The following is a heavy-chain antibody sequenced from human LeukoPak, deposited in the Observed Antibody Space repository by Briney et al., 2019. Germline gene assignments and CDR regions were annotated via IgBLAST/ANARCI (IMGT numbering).Heavy chain of an antibody. V-gene: IGHV3-21*04. J-gene: IGHJ5*02. CDR1: GFTFSSYS. CDR2: ISSSSSYI. Sequence: PGGSLRLSCAASGFTFSSYSMNWVRQAPGKGLEWVSSISSSSSYIYYADSVKGRFTISRDNSKNTLYLQMNSLRAEDTAVYYCAKGGREFEEFDPWGQGTLVTVSS. D-gene: IGHD3-16*01. CDR3: AKGGREFEEFDP.